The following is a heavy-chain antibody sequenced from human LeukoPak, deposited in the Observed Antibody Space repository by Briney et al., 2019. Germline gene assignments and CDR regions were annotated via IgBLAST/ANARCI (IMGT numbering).Heavy chain of an antibody. D-gene: IGHD2-8*01. CDR1: GYTFTSYG. J-gene: IGHJ6*03. CDR2: INAYNGNT. Sequence: ASVKVSCKASGYTFTSYGISWVRQAPGQGLEWMGWINAYNGNTNYAQKLQGRVTVTTDTSTSTAYMELRSLRSDDTAVYYSARNRPPPRSCTNGVCYFADYYYYYMDVWGKGTTVTVSS. CDR3: ARNRPPPRSCTNGVCYFADYYYYYMDV. V-gene: IGHV1-18*01.